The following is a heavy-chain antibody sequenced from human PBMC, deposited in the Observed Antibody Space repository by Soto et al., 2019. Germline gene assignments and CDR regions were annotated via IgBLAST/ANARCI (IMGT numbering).Heavy chain of an antibody. J-gene: IGHJ4*02. CDR2: ISGSDGST. Sequence: EVQLLESGGALVQPGGSLRLSCAASGFTLSNYGMNWVRQAPGKGLEWVTGISGSDGSTYYADSVKGRFTISRDSSKNTLYLQMNTLRAEDTAVYYSAKDKYCDWGQGTLVTVSS. CDR3: AKDKYCD. D-gene: IGHD2-21*01. V-gene: IGHV3-23*01. CDR1: GFTLSNYG.